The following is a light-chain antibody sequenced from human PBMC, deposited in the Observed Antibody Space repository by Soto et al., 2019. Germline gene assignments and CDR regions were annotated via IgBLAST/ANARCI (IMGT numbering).Light chain of an antibody. V-gene: IGKV3-20*01. CDR2: GAS. CDR3: QQYNDWPLT. Sequence: VLTQSPGTLSLSPGARAPLSCRASQSVTSSYLAWYQQKPGQAPRLLIYGASSRATGIPDRFSGSGSGTDFTLTISRLEPEDFALYYCQQYNDWPLTFGQGTKVDIK. CDR1: QSVTSSY. J-gene: IGKJ1*01.